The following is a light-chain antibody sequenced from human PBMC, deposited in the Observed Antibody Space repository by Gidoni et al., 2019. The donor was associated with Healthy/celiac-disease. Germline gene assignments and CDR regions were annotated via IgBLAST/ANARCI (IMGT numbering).Light chain of an antibody. CDR2: DAS. J-gene: IGKJ4*01. CDR1: QSVSSY. V-gene: IGKV3-11*01. CDR3: QQRSNWPLT. Sequence: EILLTQSPATLSLSPGERANLSCRASQSVSSYLAWYQQKPGQAPRLLIYDASNRATGIPARFSGSGSGTAFTLPISSLEPEDFAVYYCQQRSNWPLTFGGGTKVEIK.